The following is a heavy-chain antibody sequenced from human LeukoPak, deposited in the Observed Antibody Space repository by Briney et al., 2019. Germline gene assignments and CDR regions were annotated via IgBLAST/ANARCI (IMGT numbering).Heavy chain of an antibody. CDR3: ARSYSSSSNFDY. D-gene: IGHD6-6*01. Sequence: AASVKVSCTASGYTFTSYGISWVRQAPGQGLEWKGWISAYNGNTNYAQKLQGRVTMTTDTSTSTAYMELRSLRSDDTAVYYCARSYSSSSNFDYWGQGTLVTVSS. V-gene: IGHV1-18*01. J-gene: IGHJ4*02. CDR2: ISAYNGNT. CDR1: GYTFTSYG.